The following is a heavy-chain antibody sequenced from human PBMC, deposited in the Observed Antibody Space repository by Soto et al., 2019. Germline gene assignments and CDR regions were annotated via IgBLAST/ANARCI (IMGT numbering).Heavy chain of an antibody. CDR3: ARHGRERVYYGMDV. Sequence: LSLTCTVSGGSISSSSYYWGWIRQPPGKGLEWIGSIYYSGSTYYNPSLKSRVTIFVDTSKNQFSLKLSSVTAADTAVYYCARHGRERVYYGMDVWGQGTTVTVSS. CDR2: IYYSGST. CDR1: GGSISSSSYY. D-gene: IGHD1-26*01. V-gene: IGHV4-39*01. J-gene: IGHJ6*02.